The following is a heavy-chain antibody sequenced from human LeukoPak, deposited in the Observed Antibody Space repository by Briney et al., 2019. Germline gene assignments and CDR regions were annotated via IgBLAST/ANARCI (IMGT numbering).Heavy chain of an antibody. D-gene: IGHD6-6*01. V-gene: IGHV4-34*01. CDR1: GGSFSPYY. CDR2: INHSGST. CDR3: ARDGSSFTNNWFDP. Sequence: SETLSLTCAVYGGSFSPYYWSWIRQSPDKGLEWIGEINHSGSTNYNPSLKSRVTISVDTSKNQFSLKLSSVTAADTAVYYCARDGSSFTNNWFDPWGQGTLVTVSS. J-gene: IGHJ5*02.